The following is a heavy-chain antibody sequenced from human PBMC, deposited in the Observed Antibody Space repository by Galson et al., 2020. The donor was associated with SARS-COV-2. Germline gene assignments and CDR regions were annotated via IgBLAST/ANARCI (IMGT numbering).Heavy chain of an antibody. CDR1: GFTFSSYA. Sequence: GGSLRLSCAASGFTFSSYAMNWVRQAPGKGLEPVSAITGSGGSTFYADSVKGRFTISRDNSKNTLYLQMNSLRAEDTAVYYCAREALDWNYRPFDIWDPGTMVTVSS. CDR2: ITGSGGST. CDR3: AREALDWNYRPFDI. D-gene: IGHD1-7*01. J-gene: IGHJ3*02. V-gene: IGHV3-23*01.